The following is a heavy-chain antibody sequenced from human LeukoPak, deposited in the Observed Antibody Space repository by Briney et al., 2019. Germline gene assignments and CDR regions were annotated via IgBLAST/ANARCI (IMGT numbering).Heavy chain of an antibody. V-gene: IGHV1-69*05. D-gene: IGHD3-3*01. CDR3: ARSHETYYDFWSGYSLVDV. J-gene: IGHJ6*04. Sequence: SVKVSCKASGGTFSSYAISRVRQAPGQGLEWMGGIIPIFGTANYAQKFQGRVTITTDESTSTAYMELSSLRSEDTAVYYCARSHETYYDFWSGYSLVDVWGKGTTVTVSS. CDR2: IIPIFGTA. CDR1: GGTFSSYA.